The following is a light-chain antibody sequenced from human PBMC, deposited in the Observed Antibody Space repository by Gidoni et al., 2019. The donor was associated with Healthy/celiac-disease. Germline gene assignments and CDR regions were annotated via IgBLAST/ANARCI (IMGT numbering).Light chain of an antibody. Sequence: DIQLTQSPSSLSASVGDRITITCRASETLDKYLNWYQQKPGKAPKVLIYAASTLQSGVPSRFSGSGSGTYFTLTISSLQPEDFATYYCQQTYYTIDSWTFGQGTKVEI. CDR3: QQTYYTIDSWT. J-gene: IGKJ1*01. CDR1: ETLDKY. V-gene: IGKV1-39*01. CDR2: AAS.